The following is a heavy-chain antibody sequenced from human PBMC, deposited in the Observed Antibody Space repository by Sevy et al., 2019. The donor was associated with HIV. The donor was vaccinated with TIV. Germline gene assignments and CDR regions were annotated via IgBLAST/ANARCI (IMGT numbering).Heavy chain of an antibody. J-gene: IGHJ5*01. Sequence: SETLSFTCTVSGGSIISLYWNWIRQPPGKGLEWIANIYYNGHINYNPSLKSRVTLSLDTSKNQFSLRLSSVTAADTAMYYCAGENAWGRGYSRGQGTLVTVSS. CDR1: GGSIISLY. V-gene: IGHV4-59*08. CDR3: AGENAWGRGYS. CDR2: IYYNGHI. D-gene: IGHD1-26*01.